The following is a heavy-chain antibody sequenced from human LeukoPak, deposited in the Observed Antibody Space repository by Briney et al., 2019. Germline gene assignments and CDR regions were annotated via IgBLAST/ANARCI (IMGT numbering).Heavy chain of an antibody. Sequence: ASVKVSCKASGYTFTSYGISWVRQAPGQGLEWMGWISAYNGNTNYAQKLQGRVTMTTDTSTSTAYMELRSLRSDDTAVYYCARSNLADTSSWPVDYWGQGTLVTVSS. V-gene: IGHV1-18*01. CDR3: ARSNLADTSSWPVDY. D-gene: IGHD6-13*01. CDR2: ISAYNGNT. CDR1: GYTFTSYG. J-gene: IGHJ4*02.